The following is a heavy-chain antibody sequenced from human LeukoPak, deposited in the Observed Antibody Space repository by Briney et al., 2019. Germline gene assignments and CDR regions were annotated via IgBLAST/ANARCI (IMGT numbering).Heavy chain of an antibody. J-gene: IGHJ4*02. D-gene: IGHD6-19*01. Sequence: SETLSLTCTVSGGSISSSSYYWGWIRQPPGKGLEWIGSIYYSGSTYYNPSLKSRVTISVDTSKNQFSLKLSSVTAADTAVYYCARDLSIAVAGTRPLGYWGQGTLVTVSS. V-gene: IGHV4-39*07. CDR3: ARDLSIAVAGTRPLGY. CDR1: GGSISSSSYY. CDR2: IYYSGST.